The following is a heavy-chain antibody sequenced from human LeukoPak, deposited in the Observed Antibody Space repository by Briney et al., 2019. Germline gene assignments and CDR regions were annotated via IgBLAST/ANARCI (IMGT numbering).Heavy chain of an antibody. Sequence: GGSLRLSCAASGFNFRDYYMSWIRQTPGKGLEWISDISSSGSIRQYTDSVKGRFTISRENAENSLYLQMNSLRAEDTAVYYCARVSRGPHPYYYDSSGYMDYWGQGTLVTVSS. J-gene: IGHJ4*02. CDR3: ARVSRGPHPYYYDSSGYMDY. V-gene: IGHV3-11*04. D-gene: IGHD3-22*01. CDR2: ISSSGSIR. CDR1: GFNFRDYY.